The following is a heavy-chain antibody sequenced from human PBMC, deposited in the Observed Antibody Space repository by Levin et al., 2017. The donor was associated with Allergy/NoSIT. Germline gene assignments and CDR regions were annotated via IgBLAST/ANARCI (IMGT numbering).Heavy chain of an antibody. J-gene: IGHJ6*02. Sequence: PPGGSLRLSCAASGFSFHGCAMHWVRQAPGKGLEWVSGISWNSGNIVYADSVKGRFTVSRDNAKNSLFLQMNSLKPEDTAFYYCAKDITARGYYYGLDVWGQGTTVTVSS. V-gene: IGHV3-9*01. CDR1: GFSFHGCA. CDR2: ISWNSGNI. D-gene: IGHD3-10*01. CDR3: AKDITARGYYYGLDV.